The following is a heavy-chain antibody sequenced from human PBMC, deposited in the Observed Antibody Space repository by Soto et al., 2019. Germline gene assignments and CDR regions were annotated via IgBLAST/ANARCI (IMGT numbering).Heavy chain of an antibody. Sequence: QVQLVESGGGVVQPGRSLRLSCAASGFTFSSYAMHWVRQAPGKGLEWVAVISYDGSNKYYADSVKGRFTISRDNSKNTLYLQMNSLRAEDTAMYYCARAGFSDYGDYGDYWGQGTLVTVSS. D-gene: IGHD4-17*01. CDR1: GFTFSSYA. J-gene: IGHJ4*02. CDR2: ISYDGSNK. V-gene: IGHV3-30-3*01. CDR3: ARAGFSDYGDYGDY.